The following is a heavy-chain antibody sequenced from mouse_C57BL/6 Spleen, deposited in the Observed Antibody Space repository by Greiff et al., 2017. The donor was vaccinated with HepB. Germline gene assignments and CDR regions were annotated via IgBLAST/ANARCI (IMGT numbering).Heavy chain of an antibody. Sequence: VQLQESGAELARPGASVKMSCKASGYTFTSYTMHWVKQRPGQGLEWIGYINPSSGYTKYNQKFKDKATLTADKSSSTAYMQLSSLTSEDSAVYYCARSQHYYAMDYWGQGTSVTVSS. CDR3: ARSQHYYAMDY. CDR1: GYTFTSYT. V-gene: IGHV1-4*01. CDR2: INPSSGYT. J-gene: IGHJ4*01.